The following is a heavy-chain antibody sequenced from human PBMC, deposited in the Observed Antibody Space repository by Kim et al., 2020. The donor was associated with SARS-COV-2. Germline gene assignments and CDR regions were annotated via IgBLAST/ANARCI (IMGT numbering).Heavy chain of an antibody. CDR1: GFTFSGSG. J-gene: IGHJ4*02. Sequence: GGSLRLSCADSGFTFSGSGIHWVRQASGKGLEWVGRIRNKANCYATAYAASVTGRFTISRDDSKNTAYLQMNTLKTEDTAVYYCIRREVGIPDYWGQGTLVTVSS. CDR2: IRNKANCYAT. CDR3: IRREVGIPDY. D-gene: IGHD1-26*01. V-gene: IGHV3-73*01.